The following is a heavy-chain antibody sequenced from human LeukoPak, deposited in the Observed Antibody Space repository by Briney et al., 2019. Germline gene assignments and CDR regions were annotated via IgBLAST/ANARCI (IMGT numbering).Heavy chain of an antibody. V-gene: IGHV3-48*03. CDR1: GFTFSNYE. J-gene: IGHJ4*02. Sequence: GGSLRLSCAASGFTFSNYEMHWVRQAPGKGLEWVSYISSSGSDIYYADSVKGRFTISRDNAKNSLYLQMNSLRAEDTAVYYCARDLPVAVPDGDDYWGQGTLVTVSS. CDR2: ISSSGSDI. CDR3: ARDLPVAVPDGDDY. D-gene: IGHD6-19*01.